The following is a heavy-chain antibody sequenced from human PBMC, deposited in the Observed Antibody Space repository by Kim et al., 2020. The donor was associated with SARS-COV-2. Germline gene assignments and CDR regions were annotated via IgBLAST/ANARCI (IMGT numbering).Heavy chain of an antibody. D-gene: IGHD3-10*01. V-gene: IGHV4-59*13. CDR1: GGSISSYY. J-gene: IGHJ6*02. CDR3: ARSFYGSGSYYEFMYYYYGMGV. CDR2: IYYSGST. Sequence: SETLSLTCTVSGGSISSYYWSWIRQPPGKGLEWIGYIYYSGSTNYNPSLKSRVTISVDTSKNQFSLKLSSVTAADTAVYYCARSFYGSGSYYEFMYYYYGMGVWGQGTTVTVSS.